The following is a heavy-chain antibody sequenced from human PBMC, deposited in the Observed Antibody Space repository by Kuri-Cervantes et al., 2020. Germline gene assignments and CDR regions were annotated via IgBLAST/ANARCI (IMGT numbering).Heavy chain of an antibody. D-gene: IGHD3-3*01. CDR2: IKSKAGGGTV. J-gene: IGHJ4*02. V-gene: IGHV3-15*07. Sequence: GGSLRLSCTVSGGSISSSSYYWGWIRQPPGKGLEWVGRIKSKAGGGTVDYAAPVKDRFSISRDDSKNTLYLQMNNLKIEDTAVYYCATLEGATGWGQGTQVTVSS. CDR3: ATLEGATG. CDR1: GGSISSSSYY.